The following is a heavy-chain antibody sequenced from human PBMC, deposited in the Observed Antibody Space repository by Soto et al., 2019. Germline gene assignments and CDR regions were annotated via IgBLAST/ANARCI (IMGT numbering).Heavy chain of an antibody. CDR1: GASISGFY. CDR2: IYATGTT. Sequence: SETLSLTCTVSGASISGFYWSWIQKSAGKGLEWIGRIYATGTTDYNPSLKSRVMMSVDTSKKQFSLKLRSVTAADTAVYYCVRDGTKTLRDWFDPWGHGISVTVSS. V-gene: IGHV4-4*07. J-gene: IGHJ5*02. CDR3: VRDGTKTLRDWFDP. D-gene: IGHD1-1*01.